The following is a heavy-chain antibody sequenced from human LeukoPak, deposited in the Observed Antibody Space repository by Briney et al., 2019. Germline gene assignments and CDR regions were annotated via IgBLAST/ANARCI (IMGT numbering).Heavy chain of an antibody. CDR3: ARDSRTGEPGDY. J-gene: IGHJ4*02. V-gene: IGHV3-7*01. D-gene: IGHD1-14*01. Sequence: PGGSLRLSCAASGFTFSSYAMSWVRQAPGKGLEWVANIKQDGSEKYYVDSVKGRFTISRDNAKNSLYLQMNSLRAEDTAVYYCARDSRTGEPGDYWGQGTLVTVSS. CDR2: IKQDGSEK. CDR1: GFTFSSYA.